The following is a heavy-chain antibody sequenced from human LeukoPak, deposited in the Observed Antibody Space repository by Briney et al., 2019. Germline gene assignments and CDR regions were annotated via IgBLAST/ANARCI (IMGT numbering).Heavy chain of an antibody. J-gene: IGHJ4*02. D-gene: IGHD1-26*01. CDR3: ARLASGSYGPLTPFDY. CDR1: GGSISSYY. CDR2: IYYSGST. Sequence: KPSETLSLTCTVSGGSISSYYWSWIRQPPGQGLEWIGDIYYSGSTNYNPSLKSRVTISVDTSKNQFSLRLSSVTAADTAVYYSARLASGSYGPLTPFDYWGQGTLVTVSS. V-gene: IGHV4-59*08.